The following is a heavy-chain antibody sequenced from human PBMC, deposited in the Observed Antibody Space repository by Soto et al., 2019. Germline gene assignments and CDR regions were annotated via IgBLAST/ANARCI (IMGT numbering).Heavy chain of an antibody. D-gene: IGHD3-3*01. V-gene: IGHV5-51*01. Sequence: GESLKISCKGSGYSFTSYWIGWVRQMPGKGLEWMGIIYPGDSDTRYSPSFQGQVTISADKSISTAYLQWSSLKASDTAMYYCARHPGRPYDFWSGYSNPNWFDPWGQGTLVTVSS. CDR2: IYPGDSDT. CDR1: GYSFTSYW. CDR3: ARHPGRPYDFWSGYSNPNWFDP. J-gene: IGHJ5*02.